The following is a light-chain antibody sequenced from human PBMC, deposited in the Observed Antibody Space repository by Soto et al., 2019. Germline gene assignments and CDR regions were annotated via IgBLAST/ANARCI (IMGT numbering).Light chain of an antibody. CDR2: EVS. CDR1: SSDVDGYNY. CDR3: NSYTSSSTWV. V-gene: IGLV2-14*01. J-gene: IGLJ3*02. Sequence: QSALTQPASVSASPGQSITISCAGTSSDVDGYNYVSWYQQYPGKAPKLVIYEVSNRPSGVSNRFSGSKSANTASLTISGLQAEDEADYYCNSYTSSSTWVFGGGTKVTVL.